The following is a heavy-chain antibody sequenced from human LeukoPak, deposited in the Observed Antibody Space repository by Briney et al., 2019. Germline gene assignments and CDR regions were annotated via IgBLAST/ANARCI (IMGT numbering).Heavy chain of an antibody. V-gene: IGHV3-74*01. CDR3: ARASSAFDI. Sequence: GGSLRLSCAASGFTFSSYWMHWVRQAPGKGLAWVSRINNDGTSTTYADSVKGRFTISRDNAKNTLYLQMNSLRAEDTALYYCARASSAFDIWGQGTVATVSS. CDR1: GFTFSSYW. D-gene: IGHD6-6*01. J-gene: IGHJ3*02. CDR2: INNDGTST.